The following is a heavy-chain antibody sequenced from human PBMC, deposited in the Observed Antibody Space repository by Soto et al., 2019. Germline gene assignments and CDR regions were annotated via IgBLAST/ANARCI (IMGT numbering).Heavy chain of an antibody. CDR1: GYTFTSYG. CDR3: ARAYDFWSGYRTRRNWFDP. CDR2: ISAYNGNT. D-gene: IGHD3-3*01. Sequence: ASVKVSCKASGYTFTSYGISWVRQAPGQGLEWMGWISAYNGNTNYAQKPQGRVTMTTDTSTSTAYMELRSLRSDDTAVYYCARAYDFWSGYRTRRNWFDPWGQGTLVTVSS. J-gene: IGHJ5*02. V-gene: IGHV1-18*01.